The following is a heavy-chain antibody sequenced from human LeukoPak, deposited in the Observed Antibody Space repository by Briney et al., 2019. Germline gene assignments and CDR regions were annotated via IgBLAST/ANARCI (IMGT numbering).Heavy chain of an antibody. CDR1: GFTLSSYS. CDR3: AKDARSFGGTYFDY. V-gene: IGHV3-23*01. J-gene: IGHJ4*02. CDR2: MSGSDTGS. D-gene: IGHD4-23*01. Sequence: GGSLRLSCVASGFTLSSYSMSWVRQAPGKGLEWVSAMSGSDTGSWYADSVKGRFTISRDTSKTTLYLQMNSLRAEDTAIYYCAKDARSFGGTYFDYWGQGTLVTVSS.